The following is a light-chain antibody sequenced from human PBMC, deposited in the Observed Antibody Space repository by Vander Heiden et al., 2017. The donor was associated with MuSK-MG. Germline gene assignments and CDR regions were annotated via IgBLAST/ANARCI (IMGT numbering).Light chain of an antibody. J-gene: IGKJ1*01. Sequence: EIVLTQSPGTLSLSPGERATLSCRASQGVSSNYLAWYQQKPGQAPRILIYRAASSDNGIPDRFRGSGSGTDFTLTIRRREAEDLDVYYCQKYCSSRTFGQGTKVEIK. CDR1: QGVSSNY. CDR3: QKYCSSRT. CDR2: RAA. V-gene: IGKV3-20*01.